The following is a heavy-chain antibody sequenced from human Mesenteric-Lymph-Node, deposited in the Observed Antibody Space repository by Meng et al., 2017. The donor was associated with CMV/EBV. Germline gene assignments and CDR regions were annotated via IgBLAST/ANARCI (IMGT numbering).Heavy chain of an antibody. V-gene: IGHV4-38-2*02. D-gene: IGHD2-2*01. Sequence: SETLSLTCTVSGYSIRSGYYWGWIRQPPGKGLEWIGSIYHSGSTYYNPSLKSRVTISVDTSKNQFSLKLSSVTFADTAVYYCARDNGGYQYYYYYGMDVWGQGTTVTVSS. CDR3: ARDNGGYQYYYYYGMDV. CDR2: IYHSGST. CDR1: GYSIRSGYY. J-gene: IGHJ6*02.